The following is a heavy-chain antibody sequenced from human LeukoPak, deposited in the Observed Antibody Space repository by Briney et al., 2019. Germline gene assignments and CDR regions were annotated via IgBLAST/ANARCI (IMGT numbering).Heavy chain of an antibody. Sequence: SETLSLTCTVSGGSISSGSYYWSWIRQPAGKGLEWIGRIYTSGSTNYNPSLKSRVTISVDTSKNQFSLKLSSVTAADTAVYYCARVSFIGRNDYWGQGTLVTVSS. D-gene: IGHD3-10*01. CDR3: ARVSFIGRNDY. CDR2: IYTSGST. V-gene: IGHV4-61*02. CDR1: GGSISSGSYY. J-gene: IGHJ4*02.